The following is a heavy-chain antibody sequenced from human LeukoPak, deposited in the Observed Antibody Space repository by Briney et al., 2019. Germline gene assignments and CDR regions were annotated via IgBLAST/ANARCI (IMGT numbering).Heavy chain of an antibody. J-gene: IGHJ4*02. CDR3: ARGRYHYGSGSYPFDY. CDR2: IYHSGRT. CDR1: GDSISSISYF. V-gene: IGHV4-39*07. D-gene: IGHD3-10*01. Sequence: SETLSLSCTVSGDSISSISYFWGWIRQPPGKGLECIGSIYHSGRTYYNPSLKSRVTMSVDTSKNQFSLKLSSVTAADTAVYYCARGRYHYGSGSYPFDYWGQGTLVTVSS.